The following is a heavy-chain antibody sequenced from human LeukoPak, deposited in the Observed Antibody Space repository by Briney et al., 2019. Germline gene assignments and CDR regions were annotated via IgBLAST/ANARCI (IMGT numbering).Heavy chain of an antibody. CDR3: AREFVAAAGTNAFDI. J-gene: IGHJ3*02. CDR1: GYTFTSYG. V-gene: IGHV1-2*02. Sequence: ASVKVSCKASGYTFTSYGISWVRQAPGQGLEWMGWINPNSGGTNYAQKFQGRVTMTRDTSISTAYMELSRLRSDDTAVYYCAREFVAAAGTNAFDIWGQGTMVTVSS. D-gene: IGHD6-13*01. CDR2: INPNSGGT.